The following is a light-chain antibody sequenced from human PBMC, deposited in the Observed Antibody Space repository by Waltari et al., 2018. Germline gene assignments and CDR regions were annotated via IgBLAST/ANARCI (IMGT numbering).Light chain of an antibody. CDR1: SSDVGAYNY. V-gene: IGLV2-11*01. Sequence: QSALTQPRSVSGSPGQSVIISCTGTSSDVGAYNYVSWYQQHPGKAPKLMIYDVSKRPSGVPDRFSGSKSGNTASLTISGLQAEDEADYYCCSYAGSYTWVFGGGTPDRP. CDR3: CSYAGSYTWV. CDR2: DVS. J-gene: IGLJ3*02.